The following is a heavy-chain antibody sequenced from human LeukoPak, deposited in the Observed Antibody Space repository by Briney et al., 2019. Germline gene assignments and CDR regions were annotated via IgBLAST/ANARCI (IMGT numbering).Heavy chain of an antibody. J-gene: IGHJ4*02. CDR3: AKDLADYYDNSGSIDY. CDR2: IRYDGSSK. D-gene: IGHD3-22*01. CDR1: GFTFSSYG. V-gene: IGHV3-30*02. Sequence: PGGSLRLSCGASGFTFSSYGMHWVRQAPGKGLEGVAFIRYDGSSKYYSDSVKGRFTVSRDNSKNTLSLQMNSLRAEDTAMFYCAKDLADYYDNSGSIDYWGQGTLVTVSS.